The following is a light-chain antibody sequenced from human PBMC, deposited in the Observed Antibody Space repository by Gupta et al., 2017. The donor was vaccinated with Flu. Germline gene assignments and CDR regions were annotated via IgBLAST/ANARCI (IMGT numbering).Light chain of an antibody. CDR2: YIN. CDR1: SSNIGSYT. Sequence: VTMSCSGSSSNIGSYTGYCYQQLPAMAPTHLIMYINQRHSAVPARISCATSCASVSTVISGRQSEDEAEEYYSAWGDSLNGGYVFGTGTKVTVL. CDR3: SAWGDSLNGGYV. V-gene: IGLV1-44*01. J-gene: IGLJ1*01.